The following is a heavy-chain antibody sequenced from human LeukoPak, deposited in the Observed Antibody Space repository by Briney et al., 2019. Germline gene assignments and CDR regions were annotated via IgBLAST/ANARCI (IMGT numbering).Heavy chain of an antibody. Sequence: GGSLRLSCAASGFTFSSYGMHWVRQAPGKGLEWVAFIRYDGSNKYYADSVKGRFTISRDNSKNTLYLQMNSLRAEDTAVYYCAREGQWELPTDNDAFDIWGQGTMVTVSS. CDR1: GFTFSSYG. CDR3: AREGQWELPTDNDAFDI. J-gene: IGHJ3*02. V-gene: IGHV3-30*02. CDR2: IRYDGSNK. D-gene: IGHD1-26*01.